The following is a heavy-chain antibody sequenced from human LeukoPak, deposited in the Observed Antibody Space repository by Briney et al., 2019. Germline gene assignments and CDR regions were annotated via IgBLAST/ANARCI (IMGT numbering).Heavy chain of an antibody. V-gene: IGHV4-39*07. CDR2: IYYSGNT. CDR3: ARVADSSGYIYYFYYMDV. J-gene: IGHJ6*03. D-gene: IGHD3-22*01. Sequence: SETLSLTCTVSGGSISSSDYYWGWIRQPPGKGLEWIGSIYYSGNTFYNPSLKSRVTISVDTSKNQFSLKLSSVTAADTAVYYCARVADSSGYIYYFYYMDVWGKGTTVTVSS. CDR1: GGSISSSDYY.